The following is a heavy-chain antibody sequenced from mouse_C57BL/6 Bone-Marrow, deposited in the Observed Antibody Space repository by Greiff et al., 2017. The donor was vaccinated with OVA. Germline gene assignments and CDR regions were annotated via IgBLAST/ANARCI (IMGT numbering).Heavy chain of an antibody. CDR1: GYTFTSYW. V-gene: IGHV1-55*01. CDR2: IYPGSGST. CDR3: ARGNYDPYYAMDY. Sequence: VQLQQPGAELVKPGASVKMSCKASGYTFTSYWITWVKQRPGQGLEWIGDIYPGSGSTNYNEKFKSKATLTVDTSSSTAYMQLSSLTSEDSAVYYCARGNYDPYYAMDYWGQGTSVTVSS. J-gene: IGHJ4*01. D-gene: IGHD2-4*01.